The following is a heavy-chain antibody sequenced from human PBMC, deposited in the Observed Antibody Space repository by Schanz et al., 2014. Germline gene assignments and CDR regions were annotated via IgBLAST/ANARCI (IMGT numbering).Heavy chain of an antibody. CDR3: AKEWSPSF. Sequence: QVRLVESGGGVVQPGGSLRLSCAASGFTFSTTGMHWVRQAPGKGLVWVTYIRYDGINKYYADSVKGRFTVSRDNAKSTLFLQLDSLRPEDPAIYYCAKEWSPSFWGQGTLVTVSS. J-gene: IGHJ4*02. D-gene: IGHD1-26*01. V-gene: IGHV3-30*02. CDR1: GFTFSTTG. CDR2: IRYDGINK.